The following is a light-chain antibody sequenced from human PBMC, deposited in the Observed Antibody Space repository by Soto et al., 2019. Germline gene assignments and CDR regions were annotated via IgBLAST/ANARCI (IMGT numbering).Light chain of an antibody. J-gene: IGKJ1*01. CDR1: QSVSSY. Sequence: EIVLTQSPATLSLSPRERATLSFRASQSVSSYLAWYQQKPGQAPRLLIYGASTRATGIPDRFSGSGSGTDFTLTISRLEPEDFTMYYCQQYGSSPKTFGQGAKVDIK. V-gene: IGKV3-20*01. CDR2: GAS. CDR3: QQYGSSPKT.